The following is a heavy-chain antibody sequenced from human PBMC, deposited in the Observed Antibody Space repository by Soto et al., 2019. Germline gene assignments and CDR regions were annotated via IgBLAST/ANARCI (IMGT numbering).Heavy chain of an antibody. D-gene: IGHD1-26*01. CDR2: ISYDGSNK. CDR1: GFTFSSYA. V-gene: IGHV3-30-3*01. CDR3: ARVLINHSGSYSEGLLDY. Sequence: GGSLRLSCAASGFTFSSYAMHWVRQAPGKGLEWVAVISYDGSNKYYADSVKGRFTISRDNSKNTLYLQMNSLRAEDTAVYYCARVLINHSGSYSEGLLDYWGQGTLVTVSS. J-gene: IGHJ4*02.